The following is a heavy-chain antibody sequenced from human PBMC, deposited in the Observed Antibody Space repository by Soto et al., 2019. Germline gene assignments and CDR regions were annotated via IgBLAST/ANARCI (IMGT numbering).Heavy chain of an antibody. D-gene: IGHD3-10*01. V-gene: IGHV4-31*03. Sequence: QVQLQESGPGLVKPSQTLSLTCTVSGGSISSGGYYWSWIRQHPGKGLEWIGYIYYSGSTYYNPSLKSRVNISVETSKNQCSLKLSSVTAADTAVYYCARVFGFGGMDVWGQGTTVTVSS. CDR2: IYYSGST. J-gene: IGHJ6*02. CDR3: ARVFGFGGMDV. CDR1: GGSISSGGYY.